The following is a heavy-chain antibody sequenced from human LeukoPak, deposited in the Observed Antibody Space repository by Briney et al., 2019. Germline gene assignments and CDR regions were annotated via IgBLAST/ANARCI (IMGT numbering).Heavy chain of an antibody. CDR1: GFSFGDYA. CDR3: TRARGYSYGYIDY. Sequence: GGSLRLSCTASGFSFGDYAMSWVRQAPGKGLEWVGFIRSKAYGGTPEYAASVEGRFTISRDDSKSIAYLQMNSLKTEDTAVYYCTRARGYSYGYIDYWGQGTLVTVSS. V-gene: IGHV3-49*04. D-gene: IGHD5-18*01. CDR2: IRSKAYGGTP. J-gene: IGHJ4*02.